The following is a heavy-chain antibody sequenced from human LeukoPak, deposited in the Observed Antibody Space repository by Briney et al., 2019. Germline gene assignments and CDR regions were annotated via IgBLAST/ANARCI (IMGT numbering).Heavy chain of an antibody. Sequence: GGSLRLPCAASGFSFSSYSMNGVRQAPGKGLDWVASISSSSSYIYYAASVKGRFTISRDNAKNSLYLQMNSLRAEHTAVYYCARDRDYYDSSGYYLLDYWGQGTLVTVSS. J-gene: IGHJ4*02. CDR2: ISSSSSYI. CDR3: ARDRDYYDSSGYYLLDY. V-gene: IGHV3-21*01. CDR1: GFSFSSYS. D-gene: IGHD3-22*01.